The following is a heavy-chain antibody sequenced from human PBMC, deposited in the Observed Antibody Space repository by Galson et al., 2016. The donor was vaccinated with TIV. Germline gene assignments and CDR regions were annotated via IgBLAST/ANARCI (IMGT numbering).Heavy chain of an antibody. CDR2: IKQDGSES. J-gene: IGHJ4*02. CDR3: VRKDQVADFCSTTSCSHDY. D-gene: IGHD2-2*01. V-gene: IGHV3-7*01. Sequence: SLRLSCAASGFTFSTYWMSWVRQAPGKGLEWVGNIKQDGSESYYVDSVRGRFTISRDNAKNSVYLQMNSLRAEDTAVYYCVRKDQVADFCSTTSCSHDYWGQGTLATVSS. CDR1: GFTFSTYW.